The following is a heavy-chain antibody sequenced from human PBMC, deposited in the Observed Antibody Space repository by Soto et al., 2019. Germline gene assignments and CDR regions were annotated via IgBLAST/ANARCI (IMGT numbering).Heavy chain of an antibody. CDR3: ARDRQTSLFDY. J-gene: IGHJ4*02. V-gene: IGHV3-33*01. CDR1: GFTFSSYG. Sequence: HPGGSLRLSCAASGFTFSSYGFHWVRQAPGRGLEWVALIWYDGSKMDYADSVKGRFTISRDDSRNTLYLQMNSLRVEDTAVYYCARDRQTSLFDYWGQGSLVTVSS. CDR2: IWYDGSKM.